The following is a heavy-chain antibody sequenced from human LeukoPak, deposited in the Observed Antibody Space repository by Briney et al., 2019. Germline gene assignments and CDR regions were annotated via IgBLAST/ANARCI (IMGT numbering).Heavy chain of an antibody. CDR2: INPSGGST. J-gene: IGHJ5*02. D-gene: IGHD6-13*01. CDR1: GYTFTSYY. V-gene: IGHV1-46*01. Sequence: ASEKVSCKASGYTFTSYYMHWVRQAPGQGLEWMGIINPSGGSTSYAQKFQGRVTMTRDTSTSTVYMELSSLRSEDTAVYYCARSIAAAAGWFDPWGQGTLVTVSS. CDR3: ARSIAAAAGWFDP.